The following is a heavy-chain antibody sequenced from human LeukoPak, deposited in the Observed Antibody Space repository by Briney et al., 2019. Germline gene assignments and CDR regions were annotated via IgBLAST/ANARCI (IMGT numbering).Heavy chain of an antibody. J-gene: IGHJ4*02. V-gene: IGHV3-21*01. CDR2: ITSSGTYI. CDR1: GFTFNNYN. D-gene: IGHD1-26*01. CDR3: AKVSGTYYAFDH. Sequence: PGGSLRLSCAASGFTFNNYNMNWVRQAPGRALEWVSSITSSGTYIFYADSVKGRFTISRDNPQNTLYLEMNSLRAEDTAVYFCAKVSGTYYAFDHWGQGTLVTVSS.